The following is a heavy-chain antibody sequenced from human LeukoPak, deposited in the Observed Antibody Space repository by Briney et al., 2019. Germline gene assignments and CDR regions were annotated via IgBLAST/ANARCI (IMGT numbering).Heavy chain of an antibody. V-gene: IGHV5-51*01. CDR3: ARRTGSSWYFDY. D-gene: IGHD6-13*01. CDR1: GYSFTTYW. CDR2: IYPGDSDT. J-gene: IGHJ4*02. Sequence: GESLRISCKASGYSFTTYWISWVRQMPGKGLEWMGIIYPGDSDTRYSPSFQGQVTISADKSISTAYLQWSSLKASDTAMYYCARRTGSSWYFDYWGQGTLVTVSS.